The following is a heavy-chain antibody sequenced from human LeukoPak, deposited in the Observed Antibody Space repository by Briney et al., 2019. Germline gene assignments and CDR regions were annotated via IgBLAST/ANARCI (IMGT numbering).Heavy chain of an antibody. CDR1: GFSFSSYS. V-gene: IGHV3-23*01. D-gene: IGHD4-17*01. CDR2: ISGSGGST. CDR3: AKSLHYGDYQDYYYYMDV. J-gene: IGHJ6*03. Sequence: GGSLTLSCAASGFSFSSYSMNWVRQAPGKGLEWVSAISGSGGSTYYADSVKGRFTISRDNSKNTLYLQMNSLRAEDTAVYYCAKSLHYGDYQDYYYYMDVWGKGTTVTVSS.